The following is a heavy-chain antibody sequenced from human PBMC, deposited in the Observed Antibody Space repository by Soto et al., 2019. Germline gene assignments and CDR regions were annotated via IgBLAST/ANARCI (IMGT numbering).Heavy chain of an antibody. D-gene: IGHD2-15*01. CDR1: GYPFITYY. J-gene: IGHJ4*02. V-gene: IGHV1-46*01. CDR2: INPSGGAT. CDR3: ARGGLGRVVVFNY. Sequence: QVQLVQSGAGVRKHGASVKVSCKASGYPFITYYIHWVRQAPGQGLEWLGLINPSGGATSYAQKFRGRITMSTDTSTSTVYMELSSLRAEDTAVYYCARGGLGRVVVFNYCGQGTLVSVSS.